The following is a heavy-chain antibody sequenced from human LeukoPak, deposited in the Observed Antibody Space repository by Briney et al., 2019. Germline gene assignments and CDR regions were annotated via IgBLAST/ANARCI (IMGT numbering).Heavy chain of an antibody. CDR3: AKDIFTMVRGVVDY. CDR1: GYTLTELS. Sequence: ASVKVSCKVFGYTLTELSMHWVRQAPGKGLEWMGGFDPEADETIYAQNFHGRVTVTEDTSTDTAYMELSSLRSEDTALYYCAKDIFTMVRGVVDYWGQGTLVTVSS. V-gene: IGHV1-24*01. D-gene: IGHD3-10*01. CDR2: FDPEADET. J-gene: IGHJ4*02.